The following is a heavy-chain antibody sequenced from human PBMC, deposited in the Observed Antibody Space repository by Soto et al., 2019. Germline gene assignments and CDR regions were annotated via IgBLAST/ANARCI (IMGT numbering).Heavy chain of an antibody. CDR1: GGSISSSGYS. CDR2: IYHSGST. Sequence: SSETLSLTCAVSGGSISSSGYSWSWIRQPPGKGLEWIGYIYHSGSTYYNPSLKSRVTISVDRSKNQFSLKLSSVTAADTAVYYCARERDYDFWTGQTLYYYGMDVWGQGTPVTVSS. D-gene: IGHD3-3*01. J-gene: IGHJ6*02. CDR3: ARERDYDFWTGQTLYYYGMDV. V-gene: IGHV4-30-2*01.